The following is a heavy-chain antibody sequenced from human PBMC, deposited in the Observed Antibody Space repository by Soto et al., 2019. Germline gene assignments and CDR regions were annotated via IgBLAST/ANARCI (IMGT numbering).Heavy chain of an antibody. J-gene: IGHJ4*02. V-gene: IGHV3-21*01. CDR2: ISSSSSYI. CDR3: ARVGSGSYRPPYYFDY. Sequence: GGSLRLSCAASGFTFSSYSMNWVRQAPGKGLEWVSSISSSSSYIYYADSVKGRFTISRDNAKNSLYLQMNSLRAEDTAVYYCARVGSGSYRPPYYFDYWGQGTLVTVSS. CDR1: GFTFSSYS. D-gene: IGHD3-10*01.